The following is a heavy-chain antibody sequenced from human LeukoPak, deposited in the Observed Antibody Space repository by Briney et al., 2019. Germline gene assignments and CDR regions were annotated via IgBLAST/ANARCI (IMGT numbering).Heavy chain of an antibody. CDR3: AREYSSSSGLDY. CDR1: GFTFSSYS. D-gene: IGHD6-6*01. Sequence: GRSLRLSCAASGFTFSSYSMNWVRQAPGKGLEWVSSISSSSSYIYYADSVKGRFTISRDNAKNSLYLQMNSLRAEDTAVYYCAREYSSSSGLDYWGQGTLVTVSS. J-gene: IGHJ4*02. CDR2: ISSSSSYI. V-gene: IGHV3-21*01.